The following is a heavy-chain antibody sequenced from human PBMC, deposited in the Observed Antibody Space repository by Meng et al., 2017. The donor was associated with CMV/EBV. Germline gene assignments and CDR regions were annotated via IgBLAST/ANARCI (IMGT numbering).Heavy chain of an antibody. Sequence: SETLSLTCTVSGGSISSSSYYWGWLRQPPGKGLEWIGSIDYSGSTYYNPSLKSRVTISVDTSKNQFSLKLSSVTAADTAVYYCARQDKLSEIDYWGQGTLVTVSS. D-gene: IGHD2-15*01. CDR1: GGSISSSSYY. CDR2: IDYSGST. CDR3: ARQDKLSEIDY. V-gene: IGHV4-39*01. J-gene: IGHJ4*02.